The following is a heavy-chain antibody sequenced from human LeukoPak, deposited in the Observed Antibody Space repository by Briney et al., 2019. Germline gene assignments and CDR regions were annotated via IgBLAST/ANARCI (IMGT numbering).Heavy chain of an antibody. CDR3: AKEGAIVVVPAATSFDY. CDR1: GFAFSSHG. Sequence: GGSLRLSCAASGFAFSSHGMHWVRQAPGKGLEWVAVIWYDGSNKDYADSVKGRFTISRDNSKNTLYLQMNSLRAEDTAVYYCAKEGAIVVVPAATSFDYWGQGTLVTVSS. D-gene: IGHD2-2*01. J-gene: IGHJ4*02. CDR2: IWYDGSNK. V-gene: IGHV3-33*06.